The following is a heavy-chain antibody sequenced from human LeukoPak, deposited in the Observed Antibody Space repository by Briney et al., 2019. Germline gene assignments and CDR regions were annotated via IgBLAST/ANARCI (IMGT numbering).Heavy chain of an antibody. CDR2: IRSKAYGGTT. V-gene: IGHV3-49*03. J-gene: IGHJ4*02. D-gene: IGHD6-19*01. CDR3: TRAAYSSGWYLFDY. Sequence: PGRSLRLSCTASGFTFGDYAMSWFRQAPGKGLEWVGFIRSKAYGGTTEYAASVKGRFTFSRDDSESIAYLQMNSLKTEDTAVYYCTRAAYSSGWYLFDYWGQGTLVTVSS. CDR1: GFTFGDYA.